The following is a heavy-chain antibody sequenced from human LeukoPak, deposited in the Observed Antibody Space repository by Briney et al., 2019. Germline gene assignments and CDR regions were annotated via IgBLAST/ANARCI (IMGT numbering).Heavy chain of an antibody. CDR1: GGSVSTYY. V-gene: IGHV4-4*07. J-gene: IGHJ3*02. CDR3: ARGGVLDAFDI. Sequence: SETLSLTCTVSGGSVSTYYWSWIRQPAGKGLEWIGRVYTSGSTNYNPSLKSRVTMSLDTSKNPFSLKLNSVTAADTAVYYCARGGVLDAFDIWGQGTMVTVSP. D-gene: IGHD3-16*01. CDR2: VYTSGST.